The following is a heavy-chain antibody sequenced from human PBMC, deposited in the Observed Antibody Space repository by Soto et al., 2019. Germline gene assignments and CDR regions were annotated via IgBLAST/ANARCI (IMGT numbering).Heavy chain of an antibody. Sequence: PGGSLRLSCVASGFTFDDHTRHWVRQVPGKGLDWVSLISWDGGNTYYVDSVKGRFTISRDNSKNSLYLQMNSLRAEDTALYYCAKDMAKYYDTSGYYPNFDYWGHGTLVTVSS. D-gene: IGHD3-22*01. J-gene: IGHJ4*01. CDR3: AKDMAKYYDTSGYYPNFDY. CDR1: GFTFDDHT. V-gene: IGHV3-43*01. CDR2: ISWDGGNT.